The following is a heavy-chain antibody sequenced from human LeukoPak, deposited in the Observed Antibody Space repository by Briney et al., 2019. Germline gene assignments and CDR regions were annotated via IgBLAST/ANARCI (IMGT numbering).Heavy chain of an antibody. CDR2: IYYSGST. V-gene: IGHV4-31*03. CDR1: GGSISSGGYY. J-gene: IGHJ3*02. CDR3: ARGRDSRDDAFDI. D-gene: IGHD6-13*01. Sequence: SETLSLTCTVSGGSISSGGYYWSWIRQHPGKGLEWIGYIYYSGSTYYNPSLKSRVTISVDKSKNQFSLKLSSVTAADTAVYYCARGRDSRDDAFDIWGQGTMVTVSS.